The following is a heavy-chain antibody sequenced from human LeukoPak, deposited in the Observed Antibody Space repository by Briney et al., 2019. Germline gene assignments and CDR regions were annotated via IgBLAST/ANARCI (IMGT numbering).Heavy chain of an antibody. CDR2: VYPDNSDT. V-gene: IGHV5-51*01. CDR3: ARVQGHFHEDSLSFDY. CDR1: GYSFPFYW. J-gene: IGHJ4*02. Sequence: GESLKISCKGAGYSFPFYWVAWVRQMPGKGLEWMGIVYPDNSDTRYSPSFRGQVTMSADKSINTAYLQWSSLQASDTAMYYCARVQGHFHEDSLSFDYWGQGALVTVSS. D-gene: IGHD5-18*01.